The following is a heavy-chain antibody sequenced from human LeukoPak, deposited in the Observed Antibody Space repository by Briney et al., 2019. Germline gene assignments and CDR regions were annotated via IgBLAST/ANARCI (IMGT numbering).Heavy chain of an antibody. CDR1: GDSFGSNNYYY. CDR2: IYYSGST. V-gene: IGHV4-39*07. Sequence: PSETLSLTCTVSGDSFGSNNYYYWGWIRQPPGKGLEWIGSIYYSGSTYYNPSLKSRVTISVDTSKSQFSLNLSSVTAADTAVYYCARSTHTTYYYYGMDVWGQGTTVTVSS. J-gene: IGHJ6*02. D-gene: IGHD1-1*01. CDR3: ARSTHTTYYYYGMDV.